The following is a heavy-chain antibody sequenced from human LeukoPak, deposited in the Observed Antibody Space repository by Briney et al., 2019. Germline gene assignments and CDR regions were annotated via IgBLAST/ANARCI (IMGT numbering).Heavy chain of an antibody. CDR2: ISGSGGST. CDR3: AKDHDAIWEYYFDY. CDR1: GFTFSSYA. V-gene: IGHV3-23*01. Sequence: GGSLRLSCAASGFTFSSYAMSWVRQAPGKGLEWVSAISGSGGSTCYADSVKGRFTISRDNSKNTLYLQMNSLRAEDTAVYYCAKDHDAIWEYYFDYWGQGTLVTVSS. J-gene: IGHJ4*02. D-gene: IGHD3-16*01.